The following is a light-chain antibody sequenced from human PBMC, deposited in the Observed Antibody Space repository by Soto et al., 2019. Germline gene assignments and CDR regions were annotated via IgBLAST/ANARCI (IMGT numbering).Light chain of an antibody. V-gene: IGKV2-28*01. CDR3: MQARQTPFT. Sequence: DIVMTQSPVSLAVTPGEPASISCTSSLSLLYIDGYNYLDWYLQKPGQPPQLLIYSASNRASGVPDRFSGSGSGTDFTLKISRVEAEDVGVYFCMQARQTPFTFGPGTKVDIK. CDR1: LSLLYIDGYNY. CDR2: SAS. J-gene: IGKJ3*01.